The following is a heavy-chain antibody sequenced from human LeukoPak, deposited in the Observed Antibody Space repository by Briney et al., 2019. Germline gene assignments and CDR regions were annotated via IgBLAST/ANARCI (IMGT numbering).Heavy chain of an antibody. D-gene: IGHD3-10*01. CDR3: ARGFGDWGLSWFDP. CDR2: IYYSGST. V-gene: IGHV4-59*01. J-gene: IGHJ5*02. Sequence: SETLSLTCTVPGGSISSYYWTWIRQPPGKGLEWIGYIYYSGSTSYSPSLMSRVTFSIDTSRNQFPLRLTSVTAADTAVYYCARGFGDWGLSWFDPWGQGTLVTVSS. CDR1: GGSISSYY.